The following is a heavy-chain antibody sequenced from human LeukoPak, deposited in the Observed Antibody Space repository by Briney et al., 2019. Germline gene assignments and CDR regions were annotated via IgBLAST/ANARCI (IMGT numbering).Heavy chain of an antibody. D-gene: IGHD1-26*01. J-gene: IGHJ4*02. CDR3: ASGWELSFDY. V-gene: IGHV1-69*13. CDR1: GYTFTSYG. Sequence: GASVKVSCKASGYTFTSYGISWVRQAPGQGLEWMGGIIPIFGTANYAQKFQGRVTITADESTSTAYMELSSLRSEDTAVYYCASGWELSFDYWGQGTLVTVSS. CDR2: IIPIFGTA.